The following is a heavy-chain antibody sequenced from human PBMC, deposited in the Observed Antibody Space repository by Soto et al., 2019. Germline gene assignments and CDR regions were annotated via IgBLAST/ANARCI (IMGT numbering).Heavy chain of an antibody. D-gene: IGHD6-13*01. CDR3: AKTPPIYSSSWYVDY. J-gene: IGHJ4*02. V-gene: IGHV3-23*01. Sequence: EVQLLESGGGLVQPGGSLRLSCAASGFTFSSYAMSWVRQAPGKGLEWVSAISGSGSTYYADSVKGRFTISRDNSKNTLYLQMNSLKAEDTAVYYCAKTPPIYSSSWYVDYWGQGTLVTVSS. CDR2: ISGSGST. CDR1: GFTFSSYA.